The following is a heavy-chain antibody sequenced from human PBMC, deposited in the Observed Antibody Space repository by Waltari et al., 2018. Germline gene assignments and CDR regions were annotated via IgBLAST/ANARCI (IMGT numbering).Heavy chain of an antibody. CDR3: ARRYYDFWSGPNWFDP. CDR1: GGSFSGYY. D-gene: IGHD3-3*01. V-gene: IGHV4-34*01. CDR2: IKHSGST. Sequence: QVQLQQWGAGLLKPSETLSLTCAVYGGSFSGYYWSWIRQPPGKGLEWIGEIKHSGSTNYNPSLKSRVTISVDTSKNQFSLKLSSVTAADTAVYYCARRYYDFWSGPNWFDPWGQGTLVTVSS. J-gene: IGHJ5*02.